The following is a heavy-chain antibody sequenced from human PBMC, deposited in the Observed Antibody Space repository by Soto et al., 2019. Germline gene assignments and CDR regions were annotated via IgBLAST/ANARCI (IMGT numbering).Heavy chain of an antibody. CDR1: GYTFTSYD. Sequence: QVQLVQSGAEVKKPGASVKVSCKASGYTFTSYDINWVRQATGQGLEWMGWMNPNSGNTGYAQKSQXXVTMTRNTSISTAYMELSSLRSEDTDVYYCAREKTSYGMDVWGQGTTVTVSS. V-gene: IGHV1-8*01. CDR2: MNPNSGNT. CDR3: AREKTSYGMDV. J-gene: IGHJ6*02.